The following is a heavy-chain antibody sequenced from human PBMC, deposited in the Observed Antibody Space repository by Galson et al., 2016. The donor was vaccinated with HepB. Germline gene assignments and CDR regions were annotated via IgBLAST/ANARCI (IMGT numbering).Heavy chain of an antibody. J-gene: IGHJ4*02. CDR1: GFSLSTSSVG. V-gene: IGHV2-5*01. CDR2: IYWNDDK. Sequence: PALVKPTQTLTLTCTFSGFSLSTSSVGVGWVRQPPGKALEWLALIYWNDDKRYSPSLKSSLTITKDTSKNQVFLIMTNMDPVDTATYYCVHAYQKYCTGTTCYTIFDYWGQGTLVTVSS. CDR3: VHAYQKYCTGTTCYTIFDY. D-gene: IGHD2-2*02.